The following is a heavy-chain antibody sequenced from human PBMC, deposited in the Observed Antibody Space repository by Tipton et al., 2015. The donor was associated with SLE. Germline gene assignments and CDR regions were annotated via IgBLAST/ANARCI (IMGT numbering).Heavy chain of an antibody. V-gene: IGHV4-59*12. Sequence: TLSLTCTVSGGSISSYFWSWIRQPPGKGLEWIGHIYYSGSTNYNPSLKSRVTISVDTSKNQFSLKLSSVTAADTAVYYCARVVYSFSDAFDIWGQGTLVTVSS. CDR2: IYYSGST. CDR3: ARVVYSFSDAFDI. J-gene: IGHJ3*02. CDR1: GGSISSYF. D-gene: IGHD6-13*01.